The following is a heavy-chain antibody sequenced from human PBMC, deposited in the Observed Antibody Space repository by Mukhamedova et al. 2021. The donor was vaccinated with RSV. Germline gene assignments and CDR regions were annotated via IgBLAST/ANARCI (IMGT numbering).Heavy chain of an antibody. CDR1: SYW. V-gene: IGHV3-7*01. J-gene: IGHJ4*02. CDR3: ARYLRSFDY. D-gene: IGHD3-9*01. CDR2: INQDGSGK. Sequence: SYWMGWVRQAPGKGLEWVANINQDGSGKYYVDSVKGRFTISRDNAKNSLYLQMNSLRAEDTAVYYCARYLRSFDYWGKGTLVTV.